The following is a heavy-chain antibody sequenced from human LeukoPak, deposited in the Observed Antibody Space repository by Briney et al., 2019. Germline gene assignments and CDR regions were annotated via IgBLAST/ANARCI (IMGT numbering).Heavy chain of an antibody. Sequence: PGGSLRLSCAASGFSFSDAWMIWVRQAQGQGLEGVGRIKSKSDGGTTESGAPVKDRVTISRDDSKDTLHLQMNSLKVEDTAVYYCTTEALRGYSGYDHWGQGTLVAASS. CDR3: TTEALRGYSGYDH. CDR1: GFSFSDAW. J-gene: IGHJ4*02. V-gene: IGHV3-15*01. D-gene: IGHD5-12*01. CDR2: IKSKSDGGTT.